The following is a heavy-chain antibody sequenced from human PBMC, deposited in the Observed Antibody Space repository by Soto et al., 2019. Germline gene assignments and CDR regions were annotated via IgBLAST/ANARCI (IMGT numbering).Heavy chain of an antibody. V-gene: IGHV3-48*02. CDR2: ISPRGDNI. CDR1: GFSLANFP. J-gene: IGHJ6*04. CDR3: AKGPHTNIGWPYYSEC. D-gene: IGHD1-26*01. Sequence: WRSLRLSCVGSGFSLANFPMNWVRQSPGKGLEWISYISPRGDNIYYTESVKGRLNISRDNARNSLYLQMNSLRDEDAAIYYCAKGPHTNIGWPYYSECWGKEVTVSISS.